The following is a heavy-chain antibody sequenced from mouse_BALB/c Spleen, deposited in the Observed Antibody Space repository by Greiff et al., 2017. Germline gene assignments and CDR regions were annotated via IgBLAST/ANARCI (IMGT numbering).Heavy chain of an antibody. CDR3: ARSYYPYAMDY. CDR1: GFTFSSFG. D-gene: IGHD2-10*01. J-gene: IGHJ4*01. CDR2: ISSGSSTI. V-gene: IGHV5-17*02. Sequence: EVQVVESGGGLVQPGGSRKLSCAASGFTFSSFGMHWVRQAPEKGLEWVAYISSGSSTIYYEDTVKGRFTISRDNPKNTLFLQMTSLRSEDTAMYYCARSYYPYAMDYWGQGTSVTVSS.